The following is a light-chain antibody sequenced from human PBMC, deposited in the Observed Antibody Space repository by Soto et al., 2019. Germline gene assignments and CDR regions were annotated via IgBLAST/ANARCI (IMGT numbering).Light chain of an antibody. V-gene: IGKV3-20*01. Sequence: EIVLTQSPGTLSLSPGERATLSCRASQSVSSSYLAWYQQKPGQAPRLLIYGASSRATGIPDRFSGSGSGTDFTLTISRLEPEDFAVYYWQHYGGPIFTFGPGTKVDIK. CDR3: QHYGGPIFT. J-gene: IGKJ3*01. CDR1: QSVSSSY. CDR2: GAS.